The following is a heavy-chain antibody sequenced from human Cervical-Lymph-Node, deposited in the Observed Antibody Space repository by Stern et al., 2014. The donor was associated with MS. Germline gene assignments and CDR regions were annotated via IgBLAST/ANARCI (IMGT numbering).Heavy chain of an antibody. CDR3: ASAYSSSHYYFDY. V-gene: IGHV3-33*01. CDR2: IWYDGSNP. D-gene: IGHD6-13*01. CDR1: GFSFSRYA. J-gene: IGHJ4*02. Sequence: VHLVESGGGVVQPGRSLRLSCAASGFSFSRYAMHWVRQAPGKGLEWVALIWYDGSNPYYADSVTGRFTSSRDNFKNTLYLQMNSLRAEDTAVYYCASAYSSSHYYFDYWGQGTLVTVSS.